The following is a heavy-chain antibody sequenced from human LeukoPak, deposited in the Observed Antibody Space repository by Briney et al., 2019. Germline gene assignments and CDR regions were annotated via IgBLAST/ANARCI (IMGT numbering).Heavy chain of an antibody. V-gene: IGHV3-23*01. CDR2: ISGIGDDT. D-gene: IGHD5-12*01. J-gene: IGHJ6*03. CDR1: GFTFSSYA. CDR3: AKDEASGYGLGVGYYYYMDV. Sequence: GGSLRLSCAASGFTFSSYAMSWVRQAPGKGLEWVSTISGIGDDTHYADSVKGRFTISRDNSKNTLYLQMNSLRAEDTAVYYCAKDEASGYGLGVGYYYYMDVWGKGATVTVSS.